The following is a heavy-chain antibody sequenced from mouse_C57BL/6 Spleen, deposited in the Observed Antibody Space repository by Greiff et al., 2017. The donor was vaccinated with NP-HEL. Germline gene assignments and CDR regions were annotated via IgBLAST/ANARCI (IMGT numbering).Heavy chain of an antibody. Sequence: QVQLQQSGAELVKPGASVKISCKASGYAFSSYWMNWVKQRPGKGLEWIGQIYPGDGDTNYNGKFKGKATLTADKSSSTAYMQLSSLTSEDSAVYFCASIYYEGNFDYWGQGTTLTVSS. CDR2: IYPGDGDT. V-gene: IGHV1-80*01. CDR3: ASIYYEGNFDY. CDR1: GYAFSSYW. J-gene: IGHJ2*01. D-gene: IGHD2-4*01.